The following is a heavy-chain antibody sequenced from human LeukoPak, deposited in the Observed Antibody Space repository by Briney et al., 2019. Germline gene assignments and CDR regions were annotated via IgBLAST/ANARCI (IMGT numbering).Heavy chain of an antibody. V-gene: IGHV4-39*07. Sequence: SETLSLTCTVSGGSISSSSYYWGWIRQPPGKGLEWIGSIYYSGSTYYNPSLKSRVTISVDTSKNQFSLKLSSVTAADTAVYYCARVRAVGATTKSGDYWGQGTLVTVSS. J-gene: IGHJ4*02. CDR1: GGSISSSSYY. CDR3: ARVRAVGATTKSGDY. CDR2: IYYSGST. D-gene: IGHD1-26*01.